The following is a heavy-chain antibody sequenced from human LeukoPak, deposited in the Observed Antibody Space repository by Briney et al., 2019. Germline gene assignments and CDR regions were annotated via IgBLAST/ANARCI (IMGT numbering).Heavy chain of an antibody. J-gene: IGHJ4*02. V-gene: IGHV3-33*01. CDR1: GFTFRSYG. Sequence: GRSLRLSCAASGFTFRSYGMHWVRQAPGKGLEWVAAIWYDGSNKYYADSVKGRFTISRDNSKNTLYLQMNSLRAEDTAVYYCARGYCSSTSCYDLDYWGQGTLVTVSS. CDR3: ARGYCSSTSCYDLDY. D-gene: IGHD2-2*01. CDR2: IWYDGSNK.